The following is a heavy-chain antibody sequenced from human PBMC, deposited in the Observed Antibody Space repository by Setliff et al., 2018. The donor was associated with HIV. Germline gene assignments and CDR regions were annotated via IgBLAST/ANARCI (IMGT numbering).Heavy chain of an antibody. CDR3: ARDFGGYCSSMSCPGLFDP. D-gene: IGHD2-2*01. Sequence: SGGTFSSYGMSWVRQAPGQGLEWMGGIIPISGTANYAQKFQGRVTITADESTSTAYMELSGLRSEDTAVYYCARDFGGYCSSMSCPGLFDPWGQGTLVTVSS. V-gene: IGHV1-69*01. J-gene: IGHJ5*02. CDR1: GGTFSSYG. CDR2: IIPISGTA.